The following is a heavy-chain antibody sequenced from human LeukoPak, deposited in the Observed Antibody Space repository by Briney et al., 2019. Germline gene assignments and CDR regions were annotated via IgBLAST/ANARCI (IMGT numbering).Heavy chain of an antibody. D-gene: IGHD1-14*01. CDR2: ISSSSSTI. CDR1: GFTFSRYS. V-gene: IGHV3-48*01. Sequence: GGSLRLSCAASGFTFSRYSMNWVRQAPGKGLEWASYISSSSSTIYYVDSVKGRFTISRNKAKNSLYLQMNSLRAEDTAVYYCARANQFGDFDYWGQGNLVTVSS. J-gene: IGHJ4*02. CDR3: ARANQFGDFDY.